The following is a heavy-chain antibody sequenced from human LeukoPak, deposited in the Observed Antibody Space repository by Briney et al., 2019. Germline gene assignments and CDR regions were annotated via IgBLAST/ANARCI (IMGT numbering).Heavy chain of an antibody. Sequence: PSETLSLTCGVSGYSISSGYYWGWIRQPPGKGLEWIANIYHSGNIYYNPSLQSRVTLSLDTSNNQFSLKLNSVTAADTAVYYCARDAGLSHFDVWGQGTVVTVSS. J-gene: IGHJ3*01. V-gene: IGHV4-38-2*02. CDR3: ARDAGLSHFDV. CDR1: GYSISSGYY. D-gene: IGHD3-16*01. CDR2: IYHSGNI.